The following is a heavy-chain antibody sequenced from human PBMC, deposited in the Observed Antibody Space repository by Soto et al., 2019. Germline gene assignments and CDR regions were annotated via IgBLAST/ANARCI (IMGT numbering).Heavy chain of an antibody. CDR2: INAANGDT. CDR3: VRRHVSATGIDWFDP. CDR1: GYTFTSYG. V-gene: IGHV1-3*01. D-gene: IGHD6-13*01. Sequence: QVQLVQSGTEVKKPGASVKVSCKASGYTFTSYGIHWVRQAPGQRLECLGWINAANGDTKYSPKIKGRVTITSDTAPSTAYMELSSLSSDDTAVYYCVRRHVSATGIDWFDPWGQGTLVTVSS. J-gene: IGHJ5*02.